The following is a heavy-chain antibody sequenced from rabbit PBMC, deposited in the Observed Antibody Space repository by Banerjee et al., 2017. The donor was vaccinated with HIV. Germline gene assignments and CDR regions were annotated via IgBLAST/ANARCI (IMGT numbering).Heavy chain of an antibody. D-gene: IGHD6-1*01. CDR3: ARYTYATWGDAGYANL. CDR2: IYGGSSANT. V-gene: IGHV1S45*01. CDR1: GFDLSTYYY. Sequence: QEQLEESGGGLVQPEGSLTLTCTVSGFDLSTYYYMCWVRQAPGKGLEWVAYIYGGSSANTYYASWAKGRFTISKTSSTTVTLQMTGLTAADTATYFCARYTYATWGDAGYANLWGQGTLVTDS. J-gene: IGHJ3*01.